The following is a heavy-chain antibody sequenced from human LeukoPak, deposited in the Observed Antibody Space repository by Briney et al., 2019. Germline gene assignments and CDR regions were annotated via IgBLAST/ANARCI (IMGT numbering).Heavy chain of an antibody. CDR3: ARVQPNYYDSSGRPDY. J-gene: IGHJ4*02. V-gene: IGHV1-69*04. D-gene: IGHD3-22*01. Sequence: ASVKVSCKASGGTFSSYAISWVRQAPGQGLEWMGRIIPILGIANYAQKFQGRVTITADKSTSTAYMELSSLRSEDTAVYYCARVQPNYYDSSGRPDYWGQGTLVTVSS. CDR2: IIPILGIA. CDR1: GGTFSSYA.